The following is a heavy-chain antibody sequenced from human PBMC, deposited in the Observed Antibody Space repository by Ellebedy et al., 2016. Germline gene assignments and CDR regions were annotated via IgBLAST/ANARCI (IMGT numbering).Heavy chain of an antibody. CDR1: GGSFSGYY. CDR2: INHSGST. CDR3: AGNPSFYFDY. Sequence: SETLSLTCAVYGGSFSGYYWSWIRQPPGKGLEWIGEINHSGSTNYNPSLKSRVTISVDTSKNQFSLKLSSVTAADTDVYYCAGNPSFYFDYWGQGTLVTVSS. V-gene: IGHV4-34*01. D-gene: IGHD2/OR15-2a*01. J-gene: IGHJ4*02.